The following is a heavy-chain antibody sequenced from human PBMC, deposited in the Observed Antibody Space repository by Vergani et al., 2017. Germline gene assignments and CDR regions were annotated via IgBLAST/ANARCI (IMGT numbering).Heavy chain of an antibody. Sequence: QVQLHESGPGLVKPSQTLSLTCTVSGGSISSGDYYWSWIRQPPGKGLEWIGYIYYSGSTYYNPSLKSRVAISVDTSKNQFSLKLSSVTAADTAVYYCARVWLLLNWFDPWGQGTLVTVSS. CDR3: ARVWLLLNWFDP. CDR1: GGSISSGDYY. V-gene: IGHV4-30-4*08. D-gene: IGHD2-15*01. CDR2: IYYSGST. J-gene: IGHJ5*02.